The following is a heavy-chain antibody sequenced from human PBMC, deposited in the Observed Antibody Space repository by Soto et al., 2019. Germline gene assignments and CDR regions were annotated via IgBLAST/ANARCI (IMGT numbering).Heavy chain of an antibody. CDR3: AKVISSSWYAGHYYYYYGMDV. CDR2: ISYDGSNK. D-gene: IGHD6-13*01. CDR1: GFTFSSYG. V-gene: IGHV3-30*18. Sequence: SGGSLRLSCAASGFTFSSYGMHWVRQAPGKGLEWVAVISYDGSNKYYADSVKGRFTISRDNSKNTLYLQMNSLRAEDTAVYYCAKVISSSWYAGHYYYYYGMDVWGQGTTVTVS. J-gene: IGHJ6*02.